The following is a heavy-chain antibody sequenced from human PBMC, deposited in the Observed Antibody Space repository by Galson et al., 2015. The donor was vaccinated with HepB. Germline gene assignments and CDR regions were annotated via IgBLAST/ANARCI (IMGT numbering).Heavy chain of an antibody. J-gene: IGHJ4*02. D-gene: IGHD6-13*01. V-gene: IGHV3-30*04. CDR3: ARDRSAAVDLRFFDY. Sequence: SLRLSCAASGFTFTPYAMHWVRQAPGKGLEWVAFILYDGRSKYYADSVKGRFTVSRDNSKNTLYLQMDSLRTEDTALYYCARDRSAAVDLRFFDYWGQGTLVTVSS. CDR2: ILYDGRSK. CDR1: GFTFTPYA.